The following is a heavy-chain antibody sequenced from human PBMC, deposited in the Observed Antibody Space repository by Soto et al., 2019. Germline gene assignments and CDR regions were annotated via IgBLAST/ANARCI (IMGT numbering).Heavy chain of an antibody. D-gene: IGHD6-6*01. CDR1: GYTFTSYG. Sequence: GAAVKVSCKASGYTFTSYGISWVRQAPGQGLEWMGWISAYNGNTNYAQKLQGRVTMTTDTSTSTAYMELRSLRSDDTAVYYCATVLIAARLHYYGMDVWGQRTTVNVSS. CDR2: ISAYNGNT. J-gene: IGHJ6*02. V-gene: IGHV1-18*01. CDR3: ATVLIAARLHYYGMDV.